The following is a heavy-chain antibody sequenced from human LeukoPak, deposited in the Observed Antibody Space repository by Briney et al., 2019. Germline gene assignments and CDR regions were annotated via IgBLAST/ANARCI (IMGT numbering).Heavy chain of an antibody. J-gene: IGHJ4*02. CDR3: VTSGFLDDPHRGSRADY. Sequence: PGGSLRLSCAASGFTFSSYAMSWVRQAPGKGLEWVSAISGSGGSTYYADSVKGRFTISRDNSKNTLYLQMNSLRAEDTAVYYCVTSGFLDDPHRGSRADYWGQGTLVTVSS. D-gene: IGHD3-3*01. V-gene: IGHV3-23*01. CDR2: ISGSGGST. CDR1: GFTFSSYA.